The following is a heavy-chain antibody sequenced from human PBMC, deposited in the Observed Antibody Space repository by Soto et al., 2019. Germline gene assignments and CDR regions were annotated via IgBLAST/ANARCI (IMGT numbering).Heavy chain of an antibody. D-gene: IGHD3-9*01. CDR3: AKDDIPPNSYYAMDV. CDR2: IIPIFGTA. V-gene: IGHV1-69*13. CDR1: GGTFSSYA. J-gene: IGHJ6*02. Sequence: SVKVSCKASGGTFSSYAISWVRQAPGQGLEWMGGIIPIFGTANYAQKFQGRVTITADESTSTAYMELSSLRSEDTAVYYCAKDDIPPNSYYAMDVWGQGPTVTVSS.